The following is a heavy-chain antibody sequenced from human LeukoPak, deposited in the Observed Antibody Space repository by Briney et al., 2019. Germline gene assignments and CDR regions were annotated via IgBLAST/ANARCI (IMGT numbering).Heavy chain of an antibody. J-gene: IGHJ4*02. V-gene: IGHV1-8*01. D-gene: IGHD6-19*01. CDR2: MNPNSGNT. Sequence: GASVKVSCKASGYTFTSYDINWVRQATGQGLEWMGRMNPNSGNTGCAQKFQGRVTMTRNTSISTAYMELSSLRSEDTAVYYCARGLGGWYGVDYWGQGTLVTVSS. CDR3: ARGLGGWYGVDY. CDR1: GYTFTSYD.